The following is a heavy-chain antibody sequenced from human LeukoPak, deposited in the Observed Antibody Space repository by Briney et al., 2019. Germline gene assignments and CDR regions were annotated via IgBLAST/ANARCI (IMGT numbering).Heavy chain of an antibody. Sequence: GGSLKFSCAASGFTFSDYYMSWIRQAPGKGLEWVSYISSSGSTIYYADSVKGRFTISRDNAKNSLYLQMNSLRAEDTAVYYCARDPYSWAFDYWGQGTLVTVSS. CDR3: ARDPYSWAFDY. CDR2: ISSSGSTI. V-gene: IGHV3-11*04. J-gene: IGHJ4*02. D-gene: IGHD5-18*01. CDR1: GFTFSDYY.